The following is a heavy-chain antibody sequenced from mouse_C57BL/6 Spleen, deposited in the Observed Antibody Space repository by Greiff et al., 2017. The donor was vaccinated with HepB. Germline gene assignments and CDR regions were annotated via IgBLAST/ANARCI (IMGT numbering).Heavy chain of an antibody. CDR3: ARRHIRLYAMDY. V-gene: IGHV1-52*01. J-gene: IGHJ4*01. D-gene: IGHD3-1*01. CDR2: IDPSDSET. Sequence: VKLQQPGAELVRPGSSVKLSCKASGYTFTSYWMHWVKQRPIQGLEWIGNIDPSDSETHYNQKFKDKATLTVDKSSSTAYMQLSSLTSEDSAVYYCARRHIRLYAMDYWGQGTSVTVSS. CDR1: GYTFTSYW.